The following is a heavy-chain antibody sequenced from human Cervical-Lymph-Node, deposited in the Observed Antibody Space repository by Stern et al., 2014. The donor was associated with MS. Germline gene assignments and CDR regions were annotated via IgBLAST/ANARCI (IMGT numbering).Heavy chain of an antibody. CDR2: IYCVAST. CDR1: EFRSEFSVSGDF. J-gene: IGHJ4*02. CDR3: ASGRDTSQVGPNTFGS. Sequence: EVQLLESGGGLVQPGGSLTLSCVASEFRSEFSVSGDFMNWVRQAPGKGLEWVSVIYCVASTYYADSVRGRFTISRGSSKDTVYLQMNNLRVEDSGRYYCASGRDTSQVGPNTFGSGGQGIPGIVSS. D-gene: IGHD3/OR15-3a*01. V-gene: IGHV3-66*01.